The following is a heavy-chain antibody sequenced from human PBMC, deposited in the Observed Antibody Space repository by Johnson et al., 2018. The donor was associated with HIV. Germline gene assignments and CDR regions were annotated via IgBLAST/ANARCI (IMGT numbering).Heavy chain of an antibody. Sequence: QVQLVESGGGLVKPGGSLRLSCTISGFSFSDYYMSWFRQAPGKGLEWLSYISVTGSVIYYADSVKGRFTISRDNTKNSVYLQMNSPTAEDTAVYYCASTGSGSDDAFDIWGRGTMVTVSS. D-gene: IGHD3-10*01. J-gene: IGHJ3*02. V-gene: IGHV3-11*04. CDR1: GFSFSDYY. CDR3: ASTGSGSDDAFDI. CDR2: ISVTGSVI.